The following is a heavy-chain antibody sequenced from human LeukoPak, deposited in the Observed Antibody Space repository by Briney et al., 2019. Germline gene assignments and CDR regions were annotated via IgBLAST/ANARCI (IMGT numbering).Heavy chain of an antibody. D-gene: IGHD4-17*01. J-gene: IGHJ4*02. Sequence: GGSLRLSCAASGFTFSSYWMSWVRQAPGKGLEGVANIKQDGSEKYYVDSVKGRFTISRDNAKNSLYLQMNSLRAEDTAVYYCARAGFGTTAGFDYWGQGTLVTVSS. V-gene: IGHV3-7*01. CDR1: GFTFSSYW. CDR2: IKQDGSEK. CDR3: ARAGFGTTAGFDY.